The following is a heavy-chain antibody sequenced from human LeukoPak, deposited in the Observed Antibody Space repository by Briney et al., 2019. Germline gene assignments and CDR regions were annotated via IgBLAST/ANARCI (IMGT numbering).Heavy chain of an antibody. Sequence: GGSLRLSCAASGFTFDDYDLNWVRQAPGKGLEWVSGISWNGRITAYAESLKGRFTISRDNAKNSLYLQMNSLRAEDTAFYYCARVQQYDKFDYWGQGTLVTVSS. J-gene: IGHJ4*02. CDR2: ISWNGRIT. D-gene: IGHD3-22*01. CDR3: ARVQQYDKFDY. V-gene: IGHV3-20*04. CDR1: GFTFDDYD.